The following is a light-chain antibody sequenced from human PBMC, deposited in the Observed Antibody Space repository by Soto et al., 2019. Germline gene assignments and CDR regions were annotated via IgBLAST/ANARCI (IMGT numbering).Light chain of an antibody. J-gene: IGKJ5*01. CDR2: DAS. Sequence: EIVLTQSPGTLSLSPGERATLSRRASQSVSSSYLAWYQQKPGQAPRLLIYDASNRATGIPARFSGTGSGTDFTLTINNLEPEDFAVYYCQVRTNWSIAFGRGTRVEIK. V-gene: IGKV3D-20*02. CDR3: QVRTNWSIA. CDR1: QSVSSSY.